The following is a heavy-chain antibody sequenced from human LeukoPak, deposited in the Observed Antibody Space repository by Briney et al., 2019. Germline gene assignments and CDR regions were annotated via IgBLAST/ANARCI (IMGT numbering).Heavy chain of an antibody. V-gene: IGHV3-23*01. J-gene: IGHJ4*02. Sequence: GGSLRLSCAASGFAFGSYGMSWVRQAPGKGLEWVAAISASGSNPHYSDSVKGRFLISRDNTENTVYLQMKSLRAEDTAVYYCAKGLDYGGNSGEDYWGQGTLVTVSS. CDR1: GFAFGSYG. D-gene: IGHD4-23*01. CDR3: AKGLDYGGNSGEDY. CDR2: ISASGSNP.